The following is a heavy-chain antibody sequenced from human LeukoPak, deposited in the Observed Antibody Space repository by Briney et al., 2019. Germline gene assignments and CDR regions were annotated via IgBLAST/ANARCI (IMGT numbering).Heavy chain of an antibody. CDR3: AKEPYGSGSYYNSPFDY. Sequence: PGGSLRLSCAASGFTVSSNYMSWVRQAPGKGLEWVSAISGSGGSTYYADSVKGRFTISRDNSKNTLYLQMNSLRAEDTAVYYCAKEPYGSGSYYNSPFDYWGQGTLVTVSS. V-gene: IGHV3-23*01. D-gene: IGHD3-10*01. CDR1: GFTVSSNY. CDR2: ISGSGGST. J-gene: IGHJ4*02.